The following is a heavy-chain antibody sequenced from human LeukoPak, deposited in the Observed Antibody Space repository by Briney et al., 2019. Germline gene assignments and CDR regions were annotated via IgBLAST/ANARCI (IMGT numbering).Heavy chain of an antibody. Sequence: GGSLRLSCAASGFTFSSYSMNWVRQAPGKGLEWVSSISSSSSYIYYADSVKGRFTISRDNAKNSLYLQMNSLRAEDTAVYYCARTDALVDTAMVYFDYWGQGILVTVSS. CDR2: ISSSSSYI. CDR3: ARTDALVDTAMVYFDY. V-gene: IGHV3-21*01. CDR1: GFTFSSYS. D-gene: IGHD5-18*01. J-gene: IGHJ4*02.